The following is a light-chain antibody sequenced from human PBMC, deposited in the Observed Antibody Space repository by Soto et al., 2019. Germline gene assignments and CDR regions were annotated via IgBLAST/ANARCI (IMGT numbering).Light chain of an antibody. CDR1: QNINMY. CDR3: QQSFGTTWT. CDR2: AAS. J-gene: IGKJ1*01. V-gene: IGKV1-39*01. Sequence: DIQMTQSPSALSASVDDTVTITCRASQNINMYLNWYQQNPGKAPKLLIYAASSLQSGVPPRFSGSGYGTDFRLTISGWQPEDFATYYCQQSFGTTWTFGQGTRVE.